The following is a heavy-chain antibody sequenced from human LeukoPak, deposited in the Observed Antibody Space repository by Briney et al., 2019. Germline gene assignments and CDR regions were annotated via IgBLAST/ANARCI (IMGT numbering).Heavy chain of an antibody. CDR3: ARVASGYDFWSGYLGYFDY. CDR1: GYTFTGYY. V-gene: IGHV1-2*02. J-gene: IGHJ4*02. Sequence: GASVKVSCKSSGYTFTGYYMHWVRQAPGQGLEWMGWINSNSGGTNYAQKFQGRVTMTRDTSISTAYMELSRLRSDDTAVYYCARVASGYDFWSGYLGYFDYWGQGTLVTVSS. CDR2: INSNSGGT. D-gene: IGHD3-3*01.